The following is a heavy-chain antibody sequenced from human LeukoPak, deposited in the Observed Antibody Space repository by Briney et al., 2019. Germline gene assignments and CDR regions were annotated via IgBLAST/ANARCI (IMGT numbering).Heavy chain of an antibody. Sequence: GASLKVSCKASGYTFTGYYMHWVRQAPGQGLEWVGWINPKTGGTDYAQRFQGSVTMTRDTSINTAYMELNRLKFDDTAVFYCARARGLIYSDYDLFDYWGKGTLVTVSS. CDR1: GYTFTGYY. V-gene: IGHV1-2*02. CDR2: INPKTGGT. D-gene: IGHD5-12*01. J-gene: IGHJ4*02. CDR3: ARARGLIYSDYDLFDY.